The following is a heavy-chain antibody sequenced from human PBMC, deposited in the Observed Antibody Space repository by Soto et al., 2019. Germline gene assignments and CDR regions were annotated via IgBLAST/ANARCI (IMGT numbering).Heavy chain of an antibody. CDR2: IGTAGDT. CDR1: GFTFSSHD. CDR3: ARDSEYYYMDV. J-gene: IGHJ6*03. Sequence: GGSLRLSCAASGFTFSSHDMHWVRQATGKGLEWVSAIGTAGDTYYPGSVKGRFTISRENAKNSLYLQMNSLRAGDTAVYYCARDSEYYYMDVWGKGTTVTVSS. D-gene: IGHD1-26*01. V-gene: IGHV3-13*01.